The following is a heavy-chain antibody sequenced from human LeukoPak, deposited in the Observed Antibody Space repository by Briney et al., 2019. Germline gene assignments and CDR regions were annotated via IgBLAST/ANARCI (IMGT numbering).Heavy chain of an antibody. V-gene: IGHV1-2*02. CDR2: INPNSGAT. D-gene: IGHD3-22*01. Sequence: ASVKVSCKASGYTLTDYYLHWVRQAPGQGLKWMGWINPNSGATHYAQSFQARVTMTRDTSIASSYMELTGLESDDTAVYYCARATAFHDSSGYMGETPYYYYYAMDVWGQGTTVTVSS. CDR3: ARATAFHDSSGYMGETPYYYYYAMDV. CDR1: GYTLTDYY. J-gene: IGHJ6*02.